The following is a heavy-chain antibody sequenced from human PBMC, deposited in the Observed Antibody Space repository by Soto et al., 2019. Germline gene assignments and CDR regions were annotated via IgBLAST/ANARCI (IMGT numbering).Heavy chain of an antibody. CDR1: GFTFSSYS. D-gene: IGHD3-22*01. CDR2: ISSSSSTI. CDR3: ARGNPITMIVVVAPDFDY. V-gene: IGHV3-48*02. J-gene: IGHJ4*02. Sequence: EVQLVESGGGLVQPGGSLRLSRAASGFTFSSYSMNWVRQAPGKGLEWVSYISSSSSTIYYADSVKGRFTISRDNAKNSLYLQMNSLRDEDTAVYYCARGNPITMIVVVAPDFDYWGQGTLVTVSS.